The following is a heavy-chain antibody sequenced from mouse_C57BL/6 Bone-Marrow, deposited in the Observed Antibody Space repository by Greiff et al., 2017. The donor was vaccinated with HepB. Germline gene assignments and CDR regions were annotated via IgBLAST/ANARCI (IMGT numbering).Heavy chain of an antibody. D-gene: IGHD2-5*01. Sequence: QVHVKQSGAELVRPGTSVKVSCKASGYAFTNYLIEWVKQRPGQGLEWIGVINPGSGGTNYNEKFKGKATLTADKSSSTAYMQLSSLTSEDSAVYFCARSRYYSNFAYWGQGTLVTVSA. CDR3: ARSRYYSNFAY. CDR2: INPGSGGT. V-gene: IGHV1-54*01. CDR1: GYAFTNYL. J-gene: IGHJ3*01.